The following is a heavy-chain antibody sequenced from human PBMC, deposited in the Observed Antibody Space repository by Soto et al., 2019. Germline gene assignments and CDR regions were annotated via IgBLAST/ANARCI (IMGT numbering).Heavy chain of an antibody. V-gene: IGHV4-4*07. CDR3: AKHDTVPPAFVSA. D-gene: IGHD4-17*01. Sequence: QVQLQESGPGLVKPSETLSLTCTVSGGSISSYYWSWIRQPAGKGLEWIGRIYTSGSTNYNPSLEGRVPMSEDTSRTQFSRKLSSVPAADPAVYYCAKHDTVPPAFVSAWGRGTLVTVSP. J-gene: IGHJ5*02. CDR1: GGSISSYY. CDR2: IYTSGST.